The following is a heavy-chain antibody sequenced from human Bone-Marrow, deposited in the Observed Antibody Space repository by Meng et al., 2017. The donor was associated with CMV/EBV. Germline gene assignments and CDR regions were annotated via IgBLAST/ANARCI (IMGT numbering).Heavy chain of an antibody. D-gene: IGHD3-3*01. J-gene: IGHJ4*02. Sequence: ASVKVSCKASGYTFTSYGISWVRQAPGQGLEWMGWISAYNGYTNYAQKLQDRVIMTIDTSTTTAYMELRSLRSDDTAVYYCARDPPYHDFWSDYYYFVYWGQGTLVTVSS. CDR2: ISAYNGYT. CDR1: GYTFTSYG. V-gene: IGHV1-18*01. CDR3: ARDPPYHDFWSDYYYFVY.